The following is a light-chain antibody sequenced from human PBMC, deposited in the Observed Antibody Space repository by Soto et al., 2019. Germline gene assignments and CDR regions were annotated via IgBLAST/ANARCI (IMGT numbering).Light chain of an antibody. CDR2: DNN. V-gene: IGLV1-51*01. Sequence: QSVLTQPPSVSAAPGQKVTISCSGSSSNIGNNYVSWYQQLPGTAPKLLIYDNNKRPSGIPDRFSGSKSGTSATLGITGLQTWDEADYYCGTWDSSLSAVVFGGGTKLTVL. CDR1: SSNIGNNY. CDR3: GTWDSSLSAVV. J-gene: IGLJ2*01.